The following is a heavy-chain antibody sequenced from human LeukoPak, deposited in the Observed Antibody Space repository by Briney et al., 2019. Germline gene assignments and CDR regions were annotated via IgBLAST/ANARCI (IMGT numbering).Heavy chain of an antibody. CDR1: GGTFSSYA. V-gene: IGHV1-69*13. Sequence: GASVKVSCKASGGTFSSYAVSWVRQAPGQGLEWMGGIIPIFGTANYAQKFQGRVTITADESTSTAYMELSSLRSEDTAVYYCATAHPLGWLPVDYWGQGTLVTVSS. CDR2: IIPIFGTA. D-gene: IGHD4-23*01. J-gene: IGHJ4*02. CDR3: ATAHPLGWLPVDY.